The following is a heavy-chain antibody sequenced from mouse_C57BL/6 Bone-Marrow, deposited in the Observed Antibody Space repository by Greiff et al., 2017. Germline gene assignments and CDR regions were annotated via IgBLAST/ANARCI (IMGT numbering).Heavy chain of an antibody. V-gene: IGHV3-6*01. CDR2: ISYDGSN. CDR1: GYSITSGYY. J-gene: IGHJ3*01. CDR3: ARPIYYYGSSASWFAY. Sequence: VQLKESGPGLVKPSQSLSLTCSVTGYSITSGYYWNWIRQFPGNKLEWMGYISYDGSNNYNPSLKNRISITRYTSKNQFFLKLNSVTTEDTATYYCARPIYYYGSSASWFAYWGQGTLVTVSA. D-gene: IGHD1-1*01.